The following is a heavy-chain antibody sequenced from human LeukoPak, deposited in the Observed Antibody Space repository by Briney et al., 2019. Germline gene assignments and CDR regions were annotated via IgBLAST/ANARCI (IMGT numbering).Heavy chain of an antibody. V-gene: IGHV5-51*01. J-gene: IGHJ3*02. CDR3: ARHARWELLRAFDI. Sequence: GESLKISCKGSGYSITSYWIGWVRQMPGKGLEGMGIIYPGDSDTRYSPSFQGQVTISADKSISTAYLQWSSLKASDTAMYHCARHARWELLRAFDIWGQGTMVTVSS. CDR1: GYSITSYW. D-gene: IGHD1-26*01. CDR2: IYPGDSDT.